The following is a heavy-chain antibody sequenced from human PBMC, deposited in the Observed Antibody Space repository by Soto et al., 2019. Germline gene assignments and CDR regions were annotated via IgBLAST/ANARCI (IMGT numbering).Heavy chain of an antibody. CDR2: IYYSGST. CDR1: GGSISSSSYY. CDR3: ARPMDGSSSGSTFDT. V-gene: IGHV4-39*01. Sequence: QLQLQESGPGLVKPSETLSLTCTVSGGSISSSSYYWGWIRQPPGKGLEWIGSIYYSGSTYYNPSLKSRVTISVDTSKNQFSLKLSSVTAADTAVYYCARPMDGSSSGSTFDTWGQGTMVTVSS. D-gene: IGHD6-6*01. J-gene: IGHJ3*02.